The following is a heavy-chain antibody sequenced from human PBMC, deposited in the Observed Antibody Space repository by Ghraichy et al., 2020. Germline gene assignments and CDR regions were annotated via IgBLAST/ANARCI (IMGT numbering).Heavy chain of an antibody. CDR2: TRNKATSYTT. V-gene: IGHV3-72*01. CDR3: ARVIGSGWGIDY. Sequence: GGSLRLSCAASGFTFSDHYMDWVRQAPGKGLEWVGRTRNKATSYTTEYAASVKGRFTISRDDSKNSLYLQMNSLKTEDTALYYCARVIGSGWGIDYWGQGTLVTVSS. J-gene: IGHJ4*02. CDR1: GFTFSDHY. D-gene: IGHD6-19*01.